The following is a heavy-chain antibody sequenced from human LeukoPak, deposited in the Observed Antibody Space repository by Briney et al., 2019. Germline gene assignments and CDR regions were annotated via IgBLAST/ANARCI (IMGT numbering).Heavy chain of an antibody. D-gene: IGHD3-9*01. CDR2: ISSSSSYI. Sequence: WGSLRLSCAASGFTFSSYSMNWVRQAPGKGLEWVSSISSSSSYIYYADSVKGRFTISRDNAKNSLYLQMNSLRAEDTAVYYCARAGEDYDIFTGYSVPYYFDYWGQGTLVTVSS. CDR3: ARAGEDYDIFTGYSVPYYFDY. CDR1: GFTFSSYS. J-gene: IGHJ4*02. V-gene: IGHV3-21*01.